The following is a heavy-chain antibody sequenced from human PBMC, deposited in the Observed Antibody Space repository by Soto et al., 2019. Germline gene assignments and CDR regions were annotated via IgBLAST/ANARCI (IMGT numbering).Heavy chain of an antibody. V-gene: IGHV3-74*01. J-gene: IGHJ4*02. Sequence: LRLSCAASGFAFSSEWMHWVRQAPGKGLVWVSRIDPYDTGITYADSVKGRFTTSRDNAKNTLYLQMNSLRAEDTAVYYCTSDTFGARDSWGQGTLVTVSS. CDR1: GFAFSSEW. CDR2: IDPYDTGI. CDR3: TSDTFGARDS. D-gene: IGHD2-15*01.